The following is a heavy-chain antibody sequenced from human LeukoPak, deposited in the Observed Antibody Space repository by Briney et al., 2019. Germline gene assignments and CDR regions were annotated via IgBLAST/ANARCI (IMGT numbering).Heavy chain of an antibody. CDR3: ARSRYGSSITNYYMDV. D-gene: IGHD2-2*01. Sequence: ASVKVSCKASGYTFTSYGISWVRQAPGQGLEWMGWISAYNGNTNYAQKLQGRVTMTTDTSTSTAYMELRSLSSVTAADTAVYYCARSRYGSSITNYYMDVWGKGTTVTVSS. CDR2: ISAYNGNT. CDR1: GYTFTSYG. V-gene: IGHV1-18*01. J-gene: IGHJ6*03.